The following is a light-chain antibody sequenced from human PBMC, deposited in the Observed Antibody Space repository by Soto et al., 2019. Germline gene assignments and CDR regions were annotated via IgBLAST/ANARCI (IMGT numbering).Light chain of an antibody. CDR3: SSYTSSSTLSTYV. CDR2: DVS. V-gene: IGLV2-14*03. J-gene: IGLJ1*01. CDR1: SSDVGGYHY. Sequence: QSVLTQPASVSGSPGQSITISCTGTSSDVGGYHYVSWYQHHPGKAPKLMIYDVSTRPSGVSNRFSGSKSGNTASLIISGLQAEDEADYYCSSYTSSSTLSTYVFGTGTKLTVL.